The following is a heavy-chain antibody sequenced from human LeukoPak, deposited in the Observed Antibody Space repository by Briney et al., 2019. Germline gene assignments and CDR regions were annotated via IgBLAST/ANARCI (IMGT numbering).Heavy chain of an antibody. CDR3: ARVVYNWNYNDYYYYYMDV. D-gene: IGHD1-7*01. V-gene: IGHV4-59*01. CDR1: GGSISSYY. J-gene: IGHJ6*03. Sequence: PSETLSLTCTVSGGSISSYYWSWIRQPPGKGLEWIGNINYSGSTNYNPSLKSRVTISVDTSKNQFSLKLSSVTAADTAVYYCARVVYNWNYNDYYYYYMDVWGKGTTVTVSS. CDR2: INYSGST.